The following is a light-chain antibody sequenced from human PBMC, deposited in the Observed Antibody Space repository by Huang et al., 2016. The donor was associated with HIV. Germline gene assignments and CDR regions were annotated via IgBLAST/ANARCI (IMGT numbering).Light chain of an antibody. V-gene: IGKV3-15*01. Sequence: ERVMTQSPDTLSVSPGERATPYCRASQYVSSNLAWYQQKPGQAPRLLVYGASTRVIDIPARFSGSGSGTEFTLTSSSLQSEDSAVYYCQQYNNWPRTFGQGTKLEIK. J-gene: IGKJ2*01. CDR2: GAS. CDR3: QQYNNWPRT. CDR1: QYVSSN.